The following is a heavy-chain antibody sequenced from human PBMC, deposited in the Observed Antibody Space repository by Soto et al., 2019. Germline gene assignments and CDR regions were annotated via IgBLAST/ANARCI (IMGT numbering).Heavy chain of an antibody. J-gene: IGHJ3*02. V-gene: IGHV4-31*03. CDR1: GGSISSGGYY. Sequence: SETLSLTCTVSGGSISSGGYYWSWIRQHPGKGLEWIGYIYYSGSTYYNPSPKSRVTISVDTSKNQFSLKLSSVTAADTAVYYCARGGKVFGVVIIHDAFDIWGQGTMVTVSS. CDR3: ARGGKVFGVVIIHDAFDI. D-gene: IGHD3-3*01. CDR2: IYYSGST.